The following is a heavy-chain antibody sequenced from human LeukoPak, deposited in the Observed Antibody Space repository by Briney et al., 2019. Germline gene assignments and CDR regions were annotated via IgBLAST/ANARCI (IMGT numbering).Heavy chain of an antibody. Sequence: GGSLRLSCAASGFSFSDYYMSWIRQAPGKGLEWVSYISNSSRYTNYADSVRGRFTISRDNAKNSLYLQMNSLRDEDTAVYYCARDGNLFDYWGQGTLVTVSS. V-gene: IGHV3-11*06. J-gene: IGHJ4*02. CDR3: ARDGNLFDY. CDR1: GFSFSDYY. CDR2: ISNSSRYT. D-gene: IGHD1-14*01.